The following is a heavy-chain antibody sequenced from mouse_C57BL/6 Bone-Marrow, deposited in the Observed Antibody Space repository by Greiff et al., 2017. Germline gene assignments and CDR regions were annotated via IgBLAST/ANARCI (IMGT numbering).Heavy chain of an antibody. J-gene: IGHJ4*01. CDR2: IYPGSGNT. CDR3: ARWGYGSSMDY. D-gene: IGHD1-1*01. CDR1: GYTFTDYY. Sequence: VQLQESGAELVKPGASVKLSCKASGYTFTDYYINWVKQRPGQGLEWIARIYPGSGNTYYNEKFKGKATLTAEKSSSTAYMQLSSLTSEDSAVYFCARWGYGSSMDYRGQGTSVTVSS. V-gene: IGHV1-76*01.